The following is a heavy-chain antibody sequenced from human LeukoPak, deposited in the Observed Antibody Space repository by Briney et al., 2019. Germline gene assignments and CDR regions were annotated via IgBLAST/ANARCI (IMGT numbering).Heavy chain of an antibody. CDR3: AKDRAPYSGARGFDC. Sequence: GGSLGLSCAASGFTFSTYAMNWVRQPPGKGLEWVSGISPSGASPYYADSVKGRFTISRDNSKNTVYLQVNSLGAADTAVYYCAKDRAPYSGARGFDCWGQGTLVTVSS. D-gene: IGHD5-12*01. CDR2: ISPSGASP. CDR1: GFTFSTYA. V-gene: IGHV3-23*01. J-gene: IGHJ4*02.